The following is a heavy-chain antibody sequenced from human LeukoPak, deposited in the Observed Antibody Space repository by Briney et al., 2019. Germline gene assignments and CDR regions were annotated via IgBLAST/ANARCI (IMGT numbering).Heavy chain of an antibody. CDR1: GFTYGNYL. Sequence: GGSLRLSCAASGFTYGNYLMHWVRQAPGKGLVWVSRISPDGRSTNYADFVKGRFTVSRDDAMNTVYLQMNSLRTEDTAVYYCVRGASGGHYVIDYWGQGTLVTVSS. CDR2: ISPDGRST. J-gene: IGHJ4*02. CDR3: VRGASGGHYVIDY. D-gene: IGHD1-26*01. V-gene: IGHV3-74*01.